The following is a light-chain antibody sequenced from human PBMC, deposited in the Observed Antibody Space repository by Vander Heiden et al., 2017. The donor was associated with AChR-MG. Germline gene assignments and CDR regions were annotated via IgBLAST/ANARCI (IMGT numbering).Light chain of an antibody. CDR3: QQDYSYRWT. CDR1: QGISSY. CDR2: AAS. J-gene: IGKJ1*01. Sequence: AIRITQSPSSLSASTGDRVTITCRASQGISSYLAWYQQKPGKAPKLLIYAASTLQSGVPSRFSGSGSGTDFTLTISCLQSEDFATYYCQQDYSYRWTFGQGTKVEIK. V-gene: IGKV1-8*01.